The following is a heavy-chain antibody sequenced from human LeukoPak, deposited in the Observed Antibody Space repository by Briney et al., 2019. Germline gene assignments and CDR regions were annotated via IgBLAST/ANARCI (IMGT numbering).Heavy chain of an antibody. Sequence: GASVKVSCKASGYTFTGYYMHWVRQAPGQGLEWMGWINPNSGGTNYAQKFQGRVTMTRDTSISTAYMELSRLRSDDTTVYYCARVTITTMNAFDIWGQGTMVTVSS. J-gene: IGHJ3*02. CDR3: ARVTITTMNAFDI. CDR1: GYTFTGYY. D-gene: IGHD4-11*01. V-gene: IGHV1-2*02. CDR2: INPNSGGT.